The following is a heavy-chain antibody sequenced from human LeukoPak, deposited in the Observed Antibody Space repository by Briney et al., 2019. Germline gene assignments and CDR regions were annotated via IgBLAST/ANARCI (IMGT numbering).Heavy chain of an antibody. J-gene: IGHJ5*02. V-gene: IGHV4-59*01. CDR2: IYYSGST. CDR3: AREGNDYDYVWGSYST. D-gene: IGHD3-16*01. CDR1: GGSISSYY. Sequence: SETLSLTCTVSGGSISSYYWSWIRQPPGKGLEWIGYIYYSGSTNYNPSLKSRVTISVDTSKNQFSLKLSSVTAADTAVYYCAREGNDYDYVWGSYSTWGQGTLVTVSS.